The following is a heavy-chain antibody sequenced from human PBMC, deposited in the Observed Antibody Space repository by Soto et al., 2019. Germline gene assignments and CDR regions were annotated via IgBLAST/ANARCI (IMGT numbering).Heavy chain of an antibody. CDR2: ISAYNGNT. D-gene: IGHD3-3*01. J-gene: IGHJ5*02. V-gene: IGHV1-18*01. CDR3: ARVFYDFWSGYSQTNWFDP. Sequence: APVKGSCKGSGYRFTSYGISWVRQNPGQGLEWMGWISAYNGNTNYAQKLQGRVTMTTDTSTSTAYMELRSLRSDDTAVYYCARVFYDFWSGYSQTNWFDPWGQGTLVTVSS. CDR1: GYRFTSYG.